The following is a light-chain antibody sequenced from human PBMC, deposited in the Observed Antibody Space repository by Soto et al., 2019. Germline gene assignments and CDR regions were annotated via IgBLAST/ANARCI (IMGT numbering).Light chain of an antibody. J-gene: IGLJ3*02. CDR2: EVS. V-gene: IGLV2-11*01. CDR3: CSHAGTYTWV. CDR1: SSDVGGYNY. Sequence: QSVLTQPRSVSGSPGQSVTISCTGTSSDVGGYNYVSWYQQHPGKAPKLMISEVSRRPSGVPDRFYGSKSGNTASLTVSGLQAEDEADYYCCSHAGTYTWVFGGGTKLTVL.